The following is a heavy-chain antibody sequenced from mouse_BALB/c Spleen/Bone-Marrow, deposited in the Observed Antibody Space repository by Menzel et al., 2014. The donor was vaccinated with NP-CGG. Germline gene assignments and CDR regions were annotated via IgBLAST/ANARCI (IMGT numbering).Heavy chain of an antibody. D-gene: IGHD2-4*01. CDR2: ISSGGSYT. Sequence: EVQLQQSGGGLVKPGGSLKLSCAASGFTFSSYAMSWVRQSPEKRLEWVAEISSGGSYTYYPDTVTGRFTISRDNAKNTLYLEMSSLRSEDTAMYYCAREGLRRRAAMDYWGQGTLVTVSS. J-gene: IGHJ4*01. CDR3: AREGLRRRAAMDY. V-gene: IGHV5-9-4*01. CDR1: GFTFSSYA.